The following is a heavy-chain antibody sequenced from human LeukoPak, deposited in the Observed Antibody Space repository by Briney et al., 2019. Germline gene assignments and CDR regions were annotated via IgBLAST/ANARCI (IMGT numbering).Heavy chain of an antibody. V-gene: IGHV1-8*03. J-gene: IGHJ4*02. D-gene: IGHD3-22*01. Sequence: ASVKVSCKASGYTFTSYDINWVRQATGQGLEWMGWMNPNSGNTGYAQKFQGRVTITRNTSISTAYMEVIRLTSDDTAVYYCARDNDSSGYYADYWGQGTLVTVSS. CDR1: GYTFTSYD. CDR2: MNPNSGNT. CDR3: ARDNDSSGYYADY.